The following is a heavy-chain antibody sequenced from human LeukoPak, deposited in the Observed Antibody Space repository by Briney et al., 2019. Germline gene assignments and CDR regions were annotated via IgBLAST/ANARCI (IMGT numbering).Heavy chain of an antibody. V-gene: IGHV1-8*01. D-gene: IGHD3-10*01. CDR2: INPRSGKT. CDR1: GYTFTSYE. CDR3: TRDVLLYFGESSGFDP. J-gene: IGHJ5*02. Sequence: ASVKVSCKASGYTFTSYEINWVRRAIGQALEWMGYINPRSGKTGYAQTFQGRITMTMNTSISTAYMELSSLTSGDSAVYYCTRDVLLYFGESSGFDPWGQGTLVTVSS.